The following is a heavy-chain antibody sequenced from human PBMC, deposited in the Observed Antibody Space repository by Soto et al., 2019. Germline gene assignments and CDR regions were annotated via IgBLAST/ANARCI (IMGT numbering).Heavy chain of an antibody. V-gene: IGHV4-34*01. J-gene: IGHJ6*02. D-gene: IGHD3-10*01. CDR2: INHSGST. Sequence: ASETLSLTCAVYGGSFSGYYWSWIRQPPGKGLEWIGEINHSGSTNYNPSLKSRVTISVDTSKNQFSLKLSSVTAADTAVYYCARALVGSGSSGSYYPHRYYYYYYGMDVWGQGTTVTVSS. CDR1: GGSFSGYY. CDR3: ARALVGSGSSGSYYPHRYYYYYYGMDV.